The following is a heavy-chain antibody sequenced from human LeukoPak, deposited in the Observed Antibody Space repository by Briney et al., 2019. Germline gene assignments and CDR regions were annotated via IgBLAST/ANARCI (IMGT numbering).Heavy chain of an antibody. CDR2: MNPNSGNT. Sequence: ASVKVSCKASGYSFNGYYMHWVRQAPGQGLEWMGWMNPNSGNTGYAQKFQGRVTMTRNTSISTAYMELSSLRSEDTAVYYCARGRGSVLRYFVGGYYYYYYMDVWGKGTTVTISS. V-gene: IGHV1-8*02. D-gene: IGHD3-9*01. CDR3: ARGRGSVLRYFVGGYYYYYYMDV. J-gene: IGHJ6*03. CDR1: GYSFNGYY.